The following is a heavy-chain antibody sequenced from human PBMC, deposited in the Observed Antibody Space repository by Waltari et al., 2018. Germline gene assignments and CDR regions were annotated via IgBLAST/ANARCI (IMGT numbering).Heavy chain of an antibody. CDR2: ISGSGGST. Sequence: EVQLLESGGGLVQPGGSLRLSCAASGFTFSSYAMSWVRQAPGKGLAWVSAISGSGGSTYYADSVKGRFTISRDNSKNTLYLQMNSLRAEDTAVYYCAKPPYYDFWSGWSLPTDYYYGMDVWGQGTTVTVSS. CDR1: GFTFSSYA. J-gene: IGHJ6*02. CDR3: AKPPYYDFWSGWSLPTDYYYGMDV. V-gene: IGHV3-23*01. D-gene: IGHD3-3*01.